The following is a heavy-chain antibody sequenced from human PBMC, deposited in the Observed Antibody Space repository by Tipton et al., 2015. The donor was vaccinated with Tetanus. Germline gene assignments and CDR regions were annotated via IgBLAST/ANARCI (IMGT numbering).Heavy chain of an antibody. J-gene: IGHJ4*02. D-gene: IGHD6-13*01. CDR2: IYCSGST. V-gene: IGHV4-59*01. CDR3: ARAGGGSWGNFDY. Sequence: TLSLTCTVSGGSISSYYWSWIRQPPGKGLEWIGYIYCSGSTNYNPSLKSRVTISVDTSKNQFSLKLSSVTAADTAVYYCARAGGGSWGNFDYWGQGTPVTVSS. CDR1: GGSISSYY.